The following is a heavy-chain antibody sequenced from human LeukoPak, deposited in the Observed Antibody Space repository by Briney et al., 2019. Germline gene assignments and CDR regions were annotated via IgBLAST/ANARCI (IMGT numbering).Heavy chain of an antibody. V-gene: IGHV3-48*03. CDR2: ISSSGSTI. Sequence: GGSLRLSCAASGFTSSSYEMNWVRQAPGKGLEWVSYISSSGSTIYFADSVKGRFTFSRDNRKNSLYLQMNSLRAEDTAVYYCATLGATPDYWGQGTLVTVSS. CDR1: GFTSSSYE. CDR3: ATLGATPDY. D-gene: IGHD1-26*01. J-gene: IGHJ4*02.